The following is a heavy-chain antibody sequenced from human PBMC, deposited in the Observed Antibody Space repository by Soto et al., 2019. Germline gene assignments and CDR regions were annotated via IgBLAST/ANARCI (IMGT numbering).Heavy chain of an antibody. Sequence: SETLSLTCTVSGGSISSYYWSWIRQPPGKGLEWIGYIYYSGSTNYNPSLKSRVTISVDTSKNQFSLKLSSVTAADTAVYYCATRYFDGTDYYYYYYMGVWGKGTTVTVSS. CDR1: GGSISSYY. D-gene: IGHD3-9*01. J-gene: IGHJ6*03. CDR3: ATRYFDGTDYYYYYYMGV. V-gene: IGHV4-59*08. CDR2: IYYSGST.